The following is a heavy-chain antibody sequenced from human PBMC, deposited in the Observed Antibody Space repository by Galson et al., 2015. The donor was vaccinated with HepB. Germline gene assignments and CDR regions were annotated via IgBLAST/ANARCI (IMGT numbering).Heavy chain of an antibody. D-gene: IGHD3-10*01. J-gene: IGHJ2*01. CDR1: GYTFTTYG. CDR3: ARGPLTVIRGVIRNWYFDL. V-gene: IGHV1-18*01. CDR2: INPNNGYT. Sequence: SVKVSCKAFGYTFTTYGITWVRQAPGQGLEWMGWINPNNGYTKYSQKVQGRVTMTTDTPTSTAYMGLRSLTSDDTAVYYCARGPLTVIRGVIRNWYFDLWGRGTLVTVSS.